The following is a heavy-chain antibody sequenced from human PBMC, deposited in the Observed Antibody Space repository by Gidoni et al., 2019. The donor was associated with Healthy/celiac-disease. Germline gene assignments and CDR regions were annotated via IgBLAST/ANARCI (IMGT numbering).Heavy chain of an antibody. V-gene: IGHV1-69*01. J-gene: IGHJ4*02. D-gene: IGHD1-26*01. CDR2: LIPIFGTA. CDR3: ARSPYSGSYYYYFDY. CDR1: GGTFSSYA. Sequence: QLQLVQSGAEVKKPGASVKVSCKASGGTFSSYAISWVRQAPGQGLEWMGGLIPIFGTANYAQKFQGRVTITADESTSTAYMELSSLRSEDTAVYYCARSPYSGSYYYYFDYWGQGTLVTVSS.